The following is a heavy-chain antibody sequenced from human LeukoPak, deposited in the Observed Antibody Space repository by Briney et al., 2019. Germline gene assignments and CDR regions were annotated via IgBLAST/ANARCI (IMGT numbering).Heavy chain of an antibody. J-gene: IGHJ4*02. Sequence: ASVKVSCKASGYTFTGYYMHWVRQAPGQGLEWMGWINPNSGGTNYAQKFQGRVTMTRDTSISTAYMELSRLRSDDTAVYYCARYLGWRQQLVMDYWGQGTLVTVSS. CDR2: INPNSGGT. D-gene: IGHD6-13*01. V-gene: IGHV1-2*02. CDR1: GYTFTGYY. CDR3: ARYLGWRQQLVMDY.